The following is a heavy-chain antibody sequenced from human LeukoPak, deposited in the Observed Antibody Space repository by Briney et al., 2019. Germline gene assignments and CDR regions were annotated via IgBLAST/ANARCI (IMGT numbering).Heavy chain of an antibody. Sequence: PSETLSLICTVSGYSICSGYYWGWIRQPPGKGLGWIGSIYHSGSTYYNPPLKSRVTISVDTSKNQFSLKLSSVTAADTAVYYCATGESGIVVVPAAIAFFDRWGQGTLVTVSS. CDR1: GYSICSGYY. V-gene: IGHV4-38-2*02. CDR3: ATGESGIVVVPAAIAFFDR. D-gene: IGHD2-2*01. J-gene: IGHJ5*02. CDR2: IYHSGST.